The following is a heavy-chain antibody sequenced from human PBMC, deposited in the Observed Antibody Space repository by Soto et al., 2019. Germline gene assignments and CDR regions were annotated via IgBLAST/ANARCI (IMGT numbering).Heavy chain of an antibody. D-gene: IGHD3-22*01. CDR3: ARDGSGYRSRASPMDV. CDR1: GETFSSYA. Sequence: QVQLVQSGAEVKKPGSSVKVSCKASGETFSSYAISWVRQAPGQGLEWMGGIIPIFGTANYAQKFQGRVTITADESTSTAYMELSSLRSEDTAVYYCARDGSGYRSRASPMDVWGQGTTVTVSS. CDR2: IIPIFGTA. V-gene: IGHV1-69*01. J-gene: IGHJ6*02.